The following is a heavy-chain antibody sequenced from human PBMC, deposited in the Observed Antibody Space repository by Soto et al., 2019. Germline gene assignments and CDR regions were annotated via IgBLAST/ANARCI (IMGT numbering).Heavy chain of an antibody. J-gene: IGHJ5*01. V-gene: IGHV4-39*01. CDR2: LCYSGN. CDR1: GASISRSPYC. CDR3: SRRATEGFDP. Sequence: SETLSLTGTVSGASISRSPYCWAWIRQPPGKGLEWVGSLCYSGNYYRPSLKSRVTISVDTSKNQLSLNLTSVTAADTAIYYCSRRATEGFDPWDPGXLVEVYS.